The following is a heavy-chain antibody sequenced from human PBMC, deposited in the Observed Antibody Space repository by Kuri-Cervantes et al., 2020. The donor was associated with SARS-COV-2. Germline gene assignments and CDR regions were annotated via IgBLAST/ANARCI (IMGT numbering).Heavy chain of an antibody. CDR1: GYTFTSYG. V-gene: IGHV1-18*01. CDR2: ISAYNGNT. D-gene: IGHD3-9*01. CDR3: ASPAYYDILTGYRNLYYYGMDV. Sequence: ASVKVSCKASGYTFTSYGISWVRQAPGQGLEWMGWISAYNGNTDYAQKLQGRVTMTTDTSTSTVYMELRSLRSDDTAVYYCASPAYYDILTGYRNLYYYGMDVWGQGTTVTVSS. J-gene: IGHJ6*02.